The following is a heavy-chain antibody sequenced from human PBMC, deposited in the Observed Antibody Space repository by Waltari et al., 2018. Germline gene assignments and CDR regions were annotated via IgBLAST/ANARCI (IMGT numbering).Heavy chain of an antibody. CDR2: IGAYNGNT. V-gene: IGHV1-18*01. Sequence: QVQLVQSGAEVKKPGASVKVSCKASGYTFTSYGISWVRQAPGQGLEWMGWIGAYNGNTNYAQKLQGRVTMTTDTSTSTAYMELRSLRSDDTAVYYCARDYSDYYGSGSYYSWFDPWGQGTLVTVSS. CDR1: GYTFTSYG. J-gene: IGHJ5*02. CDR3: ARDYSDYYGSGSYYSWFDP. D-gene: IGHD3-10*01.